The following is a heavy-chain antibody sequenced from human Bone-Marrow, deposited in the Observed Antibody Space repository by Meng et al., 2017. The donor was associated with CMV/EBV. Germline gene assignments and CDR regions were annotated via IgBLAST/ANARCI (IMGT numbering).Heavy chain of an antibody. Sequence: GGSLRLSCAASGFTFDDYAMHWVRQAPGKGLEWVSGISWNSGSIGYADSVKGRFTISRDNAKNSLYLQMNSLRAEDTALYYCAKGSRGELPTYFDYWGQGTRVTVSS. D-gene: IGHD1-26*01. V-gene: IGHV3-9*01. CDR2: ISWNSGSI. CDR1: GFTFDDYA. CDR3: AKGSRGELPTYFDY. J-gene: IGHJ4*02.